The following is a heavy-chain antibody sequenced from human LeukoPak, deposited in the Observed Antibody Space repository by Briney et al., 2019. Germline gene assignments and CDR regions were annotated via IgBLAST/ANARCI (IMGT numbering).Heavy chain of an antibody. J-gene: IGHJ4*02. CDR3: AKALGGDYGDY. CDR1: GFTVSSNY. CDR2: IYSGGST. D-gene: IGHD4-17*01. Sequence: GGSLRLSCAASGFTVSSNYMSWVRQAPGKGLEWVSVIYSGGSTYYADSVKGRFTISRDNSKNTLYLQMNSLRAEDTAVYYCAKALGGDYGDYWGQGTLVTVSS. V-gene: IGHV3-66*01.